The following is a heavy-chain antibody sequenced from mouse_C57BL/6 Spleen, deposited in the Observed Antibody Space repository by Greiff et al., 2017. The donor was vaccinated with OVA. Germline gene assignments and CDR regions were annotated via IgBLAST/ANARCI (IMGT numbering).Heavy chain of an antibody. Sequence: VQLQQPGAELVMPGASVKLSCKASGYTFTSYWMHWVKQRPGQGLEWIGEIDPSDSYTNYNQKFKGKSTLTVDKSSSTAYMQLSSLTSEDSAVYYCARSPRNGYYFYFDYWGQGTTLTVSS. J-gene: IGHJ2*01. D-gene: IGHD2-3*01. CDR1: GYTFTSYW. CDR2: IDPSDSYT. CDR3: ARSPRNGYYFYFDY. V-gene: IGHV1-69*01.